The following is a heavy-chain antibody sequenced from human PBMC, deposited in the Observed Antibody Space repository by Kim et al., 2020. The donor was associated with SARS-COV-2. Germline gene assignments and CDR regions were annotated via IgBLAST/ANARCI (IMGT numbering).Heavy chain of an antibody. V-gene: IGHV4-34*01. Sequence: GLEWIGEIHHSGSTNSNPSLKSRVTISVDTAKNQFSLKLSSVTAADAAVYYCARGHYDFWSGYIRSFDYWGQGTLVTVSS. CDR2: IHHSGST. CDR3: ARGHYDFWSGYIRSFDY. J-gene: IGHJ4*02. D-gene: IGHD3-3*01.